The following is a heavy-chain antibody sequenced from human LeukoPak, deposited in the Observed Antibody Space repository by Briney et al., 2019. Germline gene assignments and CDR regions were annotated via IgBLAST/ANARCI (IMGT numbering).Heavy chain of an antibody. CDR1: GFTFNSYW. V-gene: IGHV3-7*01. CDR2: TKQDGSEK. D-gene: IGHD2-15*01. CDR3: ARGRYCSGGSCHYFDY. J-gene: IGHJ4*02. Sequence: PGGSLRLSCAVSGFTFNSYWMSWVRQAPGKGLEWVANTKQDGSEKFYVDSVKGRFTISRDNARNSLYLQMNSLRADDTAVYYCARGRYCSGGSCHYFDYWGQGTLVTVSS.